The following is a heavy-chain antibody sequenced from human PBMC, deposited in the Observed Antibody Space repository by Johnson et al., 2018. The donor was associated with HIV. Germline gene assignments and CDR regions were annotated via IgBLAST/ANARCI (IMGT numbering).Heavy chain of an antibody. V-gene: IGHV3-30-3*01. J-gene: IGHJ3*02. CDR3: ARDPTTHNSRLTGDFGAFDS. CDR2: ISYDGNNK. CDR1: GFTFSSYA. D-gene: IGHD7-27*01. Sequence: QMQLVESGGGVVQPGRSLRLSCAASGFTFSSYAMHWVRQAPGKGLEWVAVISYDGNNKYYTDSVKGRFTISRDNSKNTLFVQMNSLTAEDTALYYCARDPTTHNSRLTGDFGAFDSWGQGTMVTVSS.